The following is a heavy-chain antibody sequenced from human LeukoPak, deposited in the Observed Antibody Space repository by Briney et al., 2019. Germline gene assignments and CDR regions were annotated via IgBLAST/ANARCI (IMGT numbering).Heavy chain of an antibody. CDR3: ARGGGLDV. D-gene: IGHD3-16*01. CDR1: GFTFSSYW. J-gene: IGHJ6*02. CDR2: INHNGNVN. Sequence: GGSLRLSCAASGFTFSSYWMNWARQAPGKGLEWVASINHNGNVNYYVDSVKGRFTISRDNAKNSLYLQMSNLRAEDAAVYFCARGGGLDVWGQGATVTVSS. V-gene: IGHV3-7*03.